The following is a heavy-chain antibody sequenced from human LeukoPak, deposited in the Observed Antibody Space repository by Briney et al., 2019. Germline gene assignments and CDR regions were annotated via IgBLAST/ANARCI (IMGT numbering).Heavy chain of an antibody. CDR2: INHSGST. Sequence: SETLSLTCAVYGGSFSGYYWSWIRQPPGKGLEWIGEINHSGSTNYNPSLKSRVTISVDTSKNQFSLKLSSVTAADTAVYYCARGIITFGGVIRFDYWGQGTLVTVSS. D-gene: IGHD3-16*01. CDR1: GGSFSGYY. J-gene: IGHJ4*02. V-gene: IGHV4-34*01. CDR3: ARGIITFGGVIRFDY.